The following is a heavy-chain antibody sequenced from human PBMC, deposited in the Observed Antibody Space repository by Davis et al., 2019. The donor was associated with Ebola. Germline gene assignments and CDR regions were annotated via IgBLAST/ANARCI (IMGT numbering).Heavy chain of an antibody. V-gene: IGHV4-34*01. D-gene: IGHD3-3*01. CDR1: GGSISSYY. Sequence: PSETLSLTCTVSGGSISSYYWSWIRQPPGKGLEWIGEINHSGSTNYNPSLKSRVTISVDTSKNQFSLKLSSVTAADTAVYYCARGGTYYDFWSGYYGAFDIWGQGTMVTVSS. CDR3: ARGGTYYDFWSGYYGAFDI. CDR2: INHSGST. J-gene: IGHJ3*02.